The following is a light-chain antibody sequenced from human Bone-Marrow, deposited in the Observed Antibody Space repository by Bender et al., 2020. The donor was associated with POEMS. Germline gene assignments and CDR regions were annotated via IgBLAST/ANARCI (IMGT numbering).Light chain of an antibody. CDR2: EDS. CDR1: NLGNKY. V-gene: IGLV3-1*01. Sequence: SYDLNQPPSVSVSPGQTATIACSGDNLGNKYTSWYQQRPGQSPVLVIYEDSRRPSGIPERFSGSKSGNTATLTISGTQPLDEADYYCQAWDGSTEVFGTGTKVTVL. J-gene: IGLJ1*01. CDR3: QAWDGSTEV.